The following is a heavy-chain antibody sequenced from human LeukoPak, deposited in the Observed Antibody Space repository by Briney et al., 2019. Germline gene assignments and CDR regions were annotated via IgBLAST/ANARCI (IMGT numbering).Heavy chain of an antibody. Sequence: PGGSLRLSCAASGFTFSSYWMSWVRQAPGKGLEWVANINQDGSEMYYVDSVKGRFTISRDNSRNTLYLQMNSLRAEDTAVYYCAREDSGYVFDYWGQGTLVTVSS. CDR3: AREDSGYVFDY. CDR1: GFTFSSYW. V-gene: IGHV3-7*01. D-gene: IGHD5-12*01. J-gene: IGHJ4*02. CDR2: INQDGSEM.